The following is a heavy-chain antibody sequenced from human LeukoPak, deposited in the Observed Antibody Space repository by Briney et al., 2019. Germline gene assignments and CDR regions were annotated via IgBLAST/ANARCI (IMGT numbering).Heavy chain of an antibody. D-gene: IGHD3-10*02. CDR3: AELGITMIGGV. J-gene: IGHJ4*02. CDR1: GFTVSSNY. CDR2: IYSGGST. Sequence: GGSLRLSCAASGFTVSSNYMSWVRQAPGKGLEWVSVIYSGGSTYYADSVKGRFTISRDNAKNSLYLQMNSLRAEDTAVYYCAELGITMIGGVWGQGTLVTVSS. V-gene: IGHV3-66*01.